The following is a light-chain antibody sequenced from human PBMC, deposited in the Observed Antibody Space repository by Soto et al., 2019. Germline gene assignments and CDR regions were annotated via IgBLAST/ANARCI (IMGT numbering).Light chain of an antibody. CDR3: QSYDSSLSGSV. Sequence: QSVLTQPPSVSGAPGQTVTISCTGSSSNIGAGYDVSWYQQLPGTAPKLLIFGDTNRPSGVPDRFSGSHSGASASLAISGLQAEDEGDYYCQSYDSSLSGSVFGGGPSSPS. CDR2: GDT. J-gene: IGLJ3*02. CDR1: SSNIGAGYD. V-gene: IGLV1-40*01.